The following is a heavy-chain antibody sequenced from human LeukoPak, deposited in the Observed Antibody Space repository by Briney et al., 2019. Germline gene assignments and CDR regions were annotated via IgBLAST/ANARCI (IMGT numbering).Heavy chain of an antibody. J-gene: IGHJ4*02. V-gene: IGHV1-18*04. CDR3: ARAGAAVTMFFDF. CDR2: IGAYNDNT. Sequence: ASVKVSCKASGYTFTSYYMHWVRQAPGQGLEWMGWIGAYNDNTNYPQKFQGRVTLTTDTSTSTAYMELRSLTSDDTALYYCARAGAAVTMFFDFWGQGTLVTVSS. D-gene: IGHD4-17*01. CDR1: GYTFTSYY.